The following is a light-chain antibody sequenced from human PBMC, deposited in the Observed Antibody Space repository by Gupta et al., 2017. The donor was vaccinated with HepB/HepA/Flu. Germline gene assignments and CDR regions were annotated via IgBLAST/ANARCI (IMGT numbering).Light chain of an antibody. V-gene: IGLV2-14*03. CDR1: SREVGGYNY. J-gene: IGLJ2*01. CDR3: SSFVSTNTRVI. Sequence: QSALTQPASVSGSPGQWITISCTGTSREVGGYNYVSWFQHQPGKAPKVMINDVSNRPSGVSNRFSGSKSGNTASLTISGLQAEDEADYYCSSFVSTNTRVIFGGGTKLTVL. CDR2: DVS.